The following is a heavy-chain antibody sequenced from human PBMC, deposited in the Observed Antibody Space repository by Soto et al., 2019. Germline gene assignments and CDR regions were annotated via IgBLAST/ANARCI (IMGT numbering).Heavy chain of an antibody. CDR2: IDPNSGGT. J-gene: IGHJ4*02. V-gene: IGHV1-2*04. CDR1: GYTFTGYY. Sequence: ASVKVSCKASGYTFTGYYMHWVRQAPGQGLEWMGWIDPNSGGTNYAQKFQGWVTMTRDTSISTGYMELSRLRSDDTAVYYCASTNYNPSLKSRVTISVDTSKNQFSLKLSSVTAADTAVYYCARHSTYYYDSSGYYYEGPGSPGAFDYWGQGTLVTV. CDR3: ASTNYNPSLKSRVTISVDTSKNQFSLKLSSVTAADTAVYYCARHSTYYYDSSGYYYEGPGSPGAFDY. D-gene: IGHD3-10*01.